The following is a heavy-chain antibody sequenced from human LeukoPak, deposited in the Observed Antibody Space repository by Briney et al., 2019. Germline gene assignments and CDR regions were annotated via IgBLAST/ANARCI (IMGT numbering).Heavy chain of an antibody. CDR3: AKGDLYYYDSSGQILD. J-gene: IGHJ4*02. Sequence: GGSLRLSCAASGFTFSSYGMHWVRQAPGKGLEWVAVISYDGSNKYYADSVKGRFTISRDNSKNTLYLQMNSLRAEDTAVYYCAKGDLYYYDSSGQILDWGQGTLVTVSS. CDR1: GFTFSSYG. D-gene: IGHD3-22*01. CDR2: ISYDGSNK. V-gene: IGHV3-30*18.